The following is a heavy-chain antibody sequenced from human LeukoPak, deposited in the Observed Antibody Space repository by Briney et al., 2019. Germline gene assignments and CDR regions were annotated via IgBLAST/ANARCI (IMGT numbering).Heavy chain of an antibody. V-gene: IGHV1-24*01. CDR3: ARGGFDSGYDLDSFDI. CDR1: GYTLTELS. D-gene: IGHD5-12*01. CDR2: FDPEDGET. Sequence: ASVKVSCRVSGYTLTELSMHWVRQAPGKGLEWMGGFDPEDGETIYAQKFQGRVTMTEDTSTDTAYMELSSLRSEDTAVYYCARGGFDSGYDLDSFDIWGQGTMVTVSS. J-gene: IGHJ3*02.